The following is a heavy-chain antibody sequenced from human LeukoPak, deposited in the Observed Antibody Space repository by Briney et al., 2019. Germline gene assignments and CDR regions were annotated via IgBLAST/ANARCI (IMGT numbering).Heavy chain of an antibody. D-gene: IGHD3-10*01. CDR2: IYYSGST. V-gene: IGHV4-59*01. Sequence: SETLSLTCTVSGGSISSYYWSWIRQPPGKGLERIGYIYYSGSTNYNPSLKSRVTISVDTSKNQFSLKLSSVTAADTAVYYCARFYGSGRVGWFDPWGQGTLVTVSS. CDR3: ARFYGSGRVGWFDP. J-gene: IGHJ5*02. CDR1: GGSISSYY.